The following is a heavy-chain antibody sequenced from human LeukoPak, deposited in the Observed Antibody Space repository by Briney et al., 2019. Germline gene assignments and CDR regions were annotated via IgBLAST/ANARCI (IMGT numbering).Heavy chain of an antibody. CDR2: IKQDGSNK. Sequence: GGSLRLSCAASGFTFSSYCMSWVRQAPGKGLEWVANIKQDGSNKYYVDSVKGRFTISRDNAKNSLYLQMNSLRAEDTAVYYCGRSGDTVVTREQYFCYWGEGTMVTVSS. V-gene: IGHV3-7*01. CDR3: GRSGDTVVTREQYFCY. CDR1: GFTFSSYC. D-gene: IGHD4-23*01. J-gene: IGHJ4*02.